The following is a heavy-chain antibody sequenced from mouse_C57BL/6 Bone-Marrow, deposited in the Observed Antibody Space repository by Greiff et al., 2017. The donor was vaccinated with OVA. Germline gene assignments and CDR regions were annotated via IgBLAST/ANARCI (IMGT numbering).Heavy chain of an antibody. Sequence: QVQLQQSGPVLVQPGPSVKLSCKASGYTFTSYWMHWVKQRPGQGLEWIGMIHPNSGSTNYNEKFKSKATLTVDKSSSTAYMQLSSLTSEDSADYYCAPIATVSFDYWGQGTTLTVSS. V-gene: IGHV1-64*01. CDR3: APIATVSFDY. J-gene: IGHJ2*01. CDR1: GYTFTSYW. CDR2: IHPNSGST. D-gene: IGHD1-1*01.